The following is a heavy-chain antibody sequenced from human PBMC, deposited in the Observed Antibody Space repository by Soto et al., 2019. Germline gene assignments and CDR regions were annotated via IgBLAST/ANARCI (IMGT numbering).Heavy chain of an antibody. V-gene: IGHV1-2*04. CDR1: GYTFTGYY. D-gene: IGHD3-9*01. CDR2: INPNSGGT. CDR3: ALTYFDYQFPPPSYYYGMDV. J-gene: IGHJ6*02. Sequence: QVQLVQSGAEVKKPGASVKVSCKASGYTFTGYYMHWVRQAPGQGLEWMGWINPNSGGTNYAQKFQGWVTMTRDTAISTAYMELSRLRSDDTAVYYCALTYFDYQFPPPSYYYGMDVWGQGTTVTVSS.